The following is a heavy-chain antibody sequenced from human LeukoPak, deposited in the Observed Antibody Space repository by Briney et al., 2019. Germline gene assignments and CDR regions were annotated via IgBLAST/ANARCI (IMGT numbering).Heavy chain of an antibody. CDR1: GGSISSGSYY. V-gene: IGHV4-61*02. D-gene: IGHD2-21*02. J-gene: IGHJ6*03. Sequence: SETLSLTCTVSGGSISSGSYYWSWIRQPAGKGLEWIGRIYTSGSTKYNPSLKSRVTISVDTSKNQFSLKLSSVTAAGTAVYYCARIYCGGDCRGYYYHYYMDVWGKGTTVTISS. CDR3: ARIYCGGDCRGYYYHYYMDV. CDR2: IYTSGST.